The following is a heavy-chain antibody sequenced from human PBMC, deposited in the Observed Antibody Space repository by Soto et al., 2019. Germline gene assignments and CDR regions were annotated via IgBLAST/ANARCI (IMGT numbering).Heavy chain of an antibody. D-gene: IGHD6-13*01. J-gene: IGHJ5*02. CDR3: ARVIVYAAAGTENWFDP. CDR2: IYHSGST. CDR1: GYSISSGYY. V-gene: IGHV4-38-2*01. Sequence: NPSETLSLTGAVSGYSISSGYYWGCIRQPPGKGLEWIGSIYHSGSTYYNPSLKSRVTISVDTSKNQFSLKLSSVTAADTAVYYCARVIVYAAAGTENWFDPWGQGTLATVSS.